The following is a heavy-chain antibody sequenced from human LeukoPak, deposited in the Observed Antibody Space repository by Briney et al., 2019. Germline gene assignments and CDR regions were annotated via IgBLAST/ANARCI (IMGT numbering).Heavy chain of an antibody. CDR2: IYSGGST. J-gene: IGHJ4*02. D-gene: IGHD3-22*01. CDR3: ARDQRYYYDSSGYPTNFDY. V-gene: IGHV3-66*01. Sequence: GGSLRLSCAASGLTVSSNYMNWVRQAPGKGLEWVSVIYSGGSTYYADSVKGRFTISRDNSRNTLYLQMNSLRAEDTAVYYCARDQRYYYDSSGYPTNFDYWGQGTLVTVSS. CDR1: GLTVSSNY.